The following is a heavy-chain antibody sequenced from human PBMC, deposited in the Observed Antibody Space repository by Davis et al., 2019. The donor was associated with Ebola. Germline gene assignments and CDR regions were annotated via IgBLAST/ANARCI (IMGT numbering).Heavy chain of an antibody. Sequence: GESLKISCAASGFTFSNYAMHWVRQAPGKGLEYVSAISSNGVRTFYADSVKGRFTISRDNSKNTMYLQMGSLRAEDMAVYYCARGCGGDCYPPRDYWGQGTLVTVSP. J-gene: IGHJ4*02. V-gene: IGHV3-64*02. D-gene: IGHD2-21*02. CDR2: ISSNGVRT. CDR1: GFTFSNYA. CDR3: ARGCGGDCYPPRDY.